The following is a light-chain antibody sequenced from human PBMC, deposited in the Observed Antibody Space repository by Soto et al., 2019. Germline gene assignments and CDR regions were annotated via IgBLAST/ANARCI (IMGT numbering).Light chain of an antibody. CDR2: KAS. CDR3: QQYNSYRT. CDR1: QSISSW. V-gene: IGKV1-5*03. J-gene: IGKJ1*01. Sequence: DIPMTQSPSTLSASVGDRVTITCRASQSISSWLAWYQQKPGKAPKLLIYKASSLESGVPSRFSGSGSGTEFTLTISSLQPDDFATYYCQQYNSYRTFGQGTKVGIK.